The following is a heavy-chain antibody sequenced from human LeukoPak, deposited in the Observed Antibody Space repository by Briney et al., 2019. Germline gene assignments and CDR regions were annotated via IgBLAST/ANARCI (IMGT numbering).Heavy chain of an antibody. CDR1: GFTFSSYG. D-gene: IGHD5-12*01. CDR2: IWYGGSNK. CDR3: AKSGYVNAFDI. J-gene: IGHJ3*02. V-gene: IGHV3-30*02. Sequence: GGSLRLSCAASGFTFSSYGMHWVRQAPGKGLEWVAVIWYGGSNKYYADSVKGRFTISRDNSKNTLYLQMNSLRAEDTAVYYCAKSGYVNAFDIWGQGTRVPVSS.